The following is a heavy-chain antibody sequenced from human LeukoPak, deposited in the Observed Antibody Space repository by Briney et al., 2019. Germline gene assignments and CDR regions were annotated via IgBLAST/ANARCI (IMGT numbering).Heavy chain of an antibody. CDR2: ISDSGEIT. J-gene: IGHJ4*02. CDR3: ARDEYLWSGYYPNQASDY. D-gene: IGHD3-3*01. Sequence: GGSLRLSCTASGFTFSSYAMSWVRQAPGKGLEWVSGISDSGEITFYADSVKGRFTISRGNSENTLYLQMNSLRAEDTAVYYCARDEYLWSGYYPNQASDYWGQGTLVTVSS. V-gene: IGHV3-23*01. CDR1: GFTFSSYA.